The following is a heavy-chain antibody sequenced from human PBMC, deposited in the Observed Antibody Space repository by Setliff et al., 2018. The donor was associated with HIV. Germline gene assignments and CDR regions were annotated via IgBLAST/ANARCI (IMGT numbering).Heavy chain of an antibody. D-gene: IGHD3-9*01. V-gene: IGHV4-4*02. CDR3: ARDRDIIGRGAFDI. Sequence: SETLSLTCAVSDGSISTNYWWSWVRQPPGKGLEWIGEIYHGGYTNYNTSLKSRVTISLDTSQNHFSLKLNSVTAADTAVYYCARDRDIIGRGAFDIWGQGTMVTVSS. CDR1: DGSISTNYW. J-gene: IGHJ3*02. CDR2: IYHGGYT.